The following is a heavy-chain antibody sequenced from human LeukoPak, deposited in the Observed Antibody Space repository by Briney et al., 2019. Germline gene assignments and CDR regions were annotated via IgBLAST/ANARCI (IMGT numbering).Heavy chain of an antibody. Sequence: GRSLRLSCAASGFTFSSYAMSWVRQAPGKGLEWVSAISGSGGSTYYADSVKGRFTISRDNSKNTLYLQMNSLRAEDTAVYYCAKESGGDYDILTGYRGGPYYYYMDVWGKGTTVTVSS. CDR1: GFTFSSYA. CDR3: AKESGGDYDILTGYRGGPYYYYMDV. V-gene: IGHV3-23*01. D-gene: IGHD3-9*01. CDR2: ISGSGGST. J-gene: IGHJ6*03.